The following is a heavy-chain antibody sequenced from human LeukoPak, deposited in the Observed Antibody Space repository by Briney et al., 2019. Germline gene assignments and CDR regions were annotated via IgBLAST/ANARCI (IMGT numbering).Heavy chain of an antibody. CDR3: ARSTWLLDK. J-gene: IGHJ4*02. CDR1: GGSISPYY. D-gene: IGHD3-22*01. V-gene: IGHV4-59*01. Sequence: PSETQSLTCTVSGGSISPYYWSWIRQPPGKGLEWIGYIYYSGSTNYSPSLKSRVTISLDTSKNQFSLKLSSVTAADTAVYYCARSTWLLDKWGQGTLVTVSS. CDR2: IYYSGST.